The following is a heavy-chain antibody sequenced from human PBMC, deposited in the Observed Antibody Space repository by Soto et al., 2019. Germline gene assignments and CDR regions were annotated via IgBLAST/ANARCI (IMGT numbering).Heavy chain of an antibody. V-gene: IGHV1-46*01. D-gene: IGHD3-9*01. CDR1: GYTFTSYH. CDR3: ARDEDDILTGYYKAGVDY. Sequence: ASVKVSCKASGYTFTSYHMHWVRQAPGQGLEWMGIINPSGGSTSYAQKFQGRVTMTRDTSTSTVYMELSGLRSEDTAVYYCARDEDDILTGYYKAGVDYWGQGTLVTVSS. CDR2: INPSGGST. J-gene: IGHJ4*02.